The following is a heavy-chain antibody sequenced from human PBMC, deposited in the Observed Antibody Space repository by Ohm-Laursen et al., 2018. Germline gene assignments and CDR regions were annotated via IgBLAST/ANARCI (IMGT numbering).Heavy chain of an antibody. J-gene: IGHJ4*02. CDR3: VSIWH. CDR2: TKSDGTT. V-gene: IGHV3-74*03. Sequence: GSLRLSCTASGFTFSSYAMTWVRQAPGQGLVWVSRTKSDGTTMYADFVRGRFTLSRDNERNTLDLQMNGLTVEDTAVYYCVSIWHWGQGTLVTVSS. CDR1: GFTFSSYA.